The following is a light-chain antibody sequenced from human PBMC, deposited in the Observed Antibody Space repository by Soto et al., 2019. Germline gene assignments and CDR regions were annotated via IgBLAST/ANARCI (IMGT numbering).Light chain of an antibody. J-gene: IGLJ2*01. CDR1: SSNIGAGYD. CDR2: DNT. V-gene: IGLV1-40*01. CDR3: QSYDGSLSGSRV. Sequence: QSVLKQPPSVSGAPGQRVTISCTGSSSNIGAGYDVHWYQQLPGTAPKLLIYDNTNRPSGVPDRFSGSKSGTSASLAISGLQAEDEADYYCQSYDGSLSGSRVFGGGTKLTVL.